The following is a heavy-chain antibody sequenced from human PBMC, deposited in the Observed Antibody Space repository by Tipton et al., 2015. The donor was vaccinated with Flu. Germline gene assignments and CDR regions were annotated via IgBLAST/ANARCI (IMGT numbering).Heavy chain of an antibody. J-gene: IGHJ3*02. V-gene: IGHV4-38-2*01. Sequence: TLSLTCAVSGYSISSGYYWGWIRQPPGKGLEWIGSIYHSGSTYYNPSLKSRVTISVNTSKNQFSLKLSSVTAADTAVYYCASAKNAQSIAAAESAFDIWGQGTMVTVSS. D-gene: IGHD6-13*01. CDR3: ASAKNAQSIAAAESAFDI. CDR2: IYHSGST. CDR1: GYSISSGYY.